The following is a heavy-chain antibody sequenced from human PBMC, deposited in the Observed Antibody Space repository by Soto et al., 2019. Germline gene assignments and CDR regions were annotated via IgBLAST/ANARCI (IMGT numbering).Heavy chain of an antibody. V-gene: IGHV4-34*01. J-gene: IGHJ4*02. CDR2: INHSGST. CDR3: ARRCSGGSCYSVAGIDY. CDR1: GGSLSGYH. Sequence: SETLSLTCAVFGGSLSGYHWSWIRQPPGKGLECIGEINHSGSTYYNPSLKSRVTISVDTSKNQFSLKLSSVTAADTAVYYCARRCSGGSCYSVAGIDYWGQGTLVTVSS. D-gene: IGHD2-15*01.